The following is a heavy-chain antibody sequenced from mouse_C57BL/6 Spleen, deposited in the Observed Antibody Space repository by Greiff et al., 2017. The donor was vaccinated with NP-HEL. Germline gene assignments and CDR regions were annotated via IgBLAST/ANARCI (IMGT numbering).Heavy chain of an antibody. Sequence: DVQLVESGGGLVKPGGSLKLSCAASGFTFSSYAMSWVRQTPEKRLEWVATISDGGSYTYYPDNVKGRFTISRDNAKNNLYLQMRHLKSEDTAMYYCAAYVLFAYWGQGTLVTVSA. CDR3: AAYVLFAY. J-gene: IGHJ3*01. CDR1: GFTFSSYA. V-gene: IGHV5-4*01. CDR2: ISDGGSYT.